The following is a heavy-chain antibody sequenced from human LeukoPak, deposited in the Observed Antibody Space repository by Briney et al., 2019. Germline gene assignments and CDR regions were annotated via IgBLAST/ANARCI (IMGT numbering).Heavy chain of an antibody. V-gene: IGHV3-13*04. J-gene: IGHJ6*02. Sequence: GGSLRLSCAASGFTFSSYDMHWVRQATGKGLEWVSAIGTAGDTYYPGSVKGRFTISRENAKNSLYLQMNSLRAGDTAVYYCARDLPRSAGMDVWGQGTPVTVSS. CDR3: ARDLPRSAGMDV. CDR2: IGTAGDT. CDR1: GFTFSSYD. D-gene: IGHD3-10*01.